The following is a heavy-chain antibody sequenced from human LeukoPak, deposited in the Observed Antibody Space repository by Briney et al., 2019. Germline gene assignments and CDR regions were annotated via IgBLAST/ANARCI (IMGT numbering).Heavy chain of an antibody. V-gene: IGHV4-39*07. CDR1: GGSISSSSYY. CDR3: ARDPHHYDSSGPNGFDP. D-gene: IGHD3-22*01. J-gene: IGHJ5*02. CDR2: IYYSGST. Sequence: SGTLSLTCTVSGGSISSSSYYWGWIRQPPGKGLEWIGSIYYSGSTYYNPSLKSRVTISVDTSKNQFSLKLSSVTAADTAVYYCARDPHHYDSSGPNGFDPWGQGTLVTVSS.